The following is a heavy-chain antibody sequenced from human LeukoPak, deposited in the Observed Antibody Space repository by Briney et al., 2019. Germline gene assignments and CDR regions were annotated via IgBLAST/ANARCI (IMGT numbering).Heavy chain of an antibody. CDR1: GGSISSYY. CDR2: IYTSGST. D-gene: IGHD3-10*01. V-gene: IGHV4-4*07. J-gene: IGHJ5*02. CDR3: ARDREYYGSGSPPLNWFDP. Sequence: NPSETLCLTGTVPGGSISSYYWSWIRQPAGRRLEWIGRIYTSGSTNYNPSLKSRVTISVDKSKNQFPLKLSSVTAADTAVYYCARDREYYGSGSPPLNWFDPWGQGTLVTVSS.